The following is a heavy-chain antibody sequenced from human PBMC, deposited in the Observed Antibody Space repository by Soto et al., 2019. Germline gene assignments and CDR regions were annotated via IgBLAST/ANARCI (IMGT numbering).Heavy chain of an antibody. V-gene: IGHV3-33*01. J-gene: IGHJ2*01. CDR2: IWYDGSHE. Sequence: GGSLRLSCAASGFTFKNYGIHWVRQAPGKGLEWVAVIWYDGSHESYADSVKGRFTISRDNSKNTLYLQMNSLRAEDTAVYYCARDRYSYDSRAYQGVDWYFDLWGRGTLVTVSS. D-gene: IGHD3-22*01. CDR1: GFTFKNYG. CDR3: ARDRYSYDSRAYQGVDWYFDL.